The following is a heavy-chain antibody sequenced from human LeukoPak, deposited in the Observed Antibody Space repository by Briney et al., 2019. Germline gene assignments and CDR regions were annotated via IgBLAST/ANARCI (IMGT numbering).Heavy chain of an antibody. D-gene: IGHD3-22*01. Sequence: GGSLRLSRAASGFTFSSYSMNWVRQAPGKGLEWVSSISSSSSYIYYADSVKGRFTISRDNAKNSLYLQMNSLRAEDTAVYYCARDSSGFYYDSSGPFDAFDIWGQGTMVDVSS. CDR3: ARDSSGFYYDSSGPFDAFDI. CDR2: ISSSSSYI. J-gene: IGHJ3*02. V-gene: IGHV3-21*01. CDR1: GFTFSSYS.